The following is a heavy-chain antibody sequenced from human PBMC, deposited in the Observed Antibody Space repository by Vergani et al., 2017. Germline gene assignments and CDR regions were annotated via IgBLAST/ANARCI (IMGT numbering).Heavy chain of an antibody. D-gene: IGHD2-21*01. CDR3: ARNLAYCGGDCYSTYYYYYMDV. V-gene: IGHV3-74*01. Sequence: EVQLVESGGGLVQPGGSLRLSCAASGFTFSSYWMHWVRQAPGKGLVWVSRINSDGSSTSYADSVKGRFTISRDNSKNTLYLQMNSLRAEDTAVYYCARNLAYCGGDCYSTYYYYYMDVWGKGTTVTVSS. CDR2: INSDGSST. J-gene: IGHJ6*03. CDR1: GFTFSSYW.